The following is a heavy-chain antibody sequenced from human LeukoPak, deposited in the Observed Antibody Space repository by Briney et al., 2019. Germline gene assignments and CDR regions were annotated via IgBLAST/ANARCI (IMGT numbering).Heavy chain of an antibody. CDR1: GSTFSSYS. CDR2: IGARNGAT. J-gene: IGHJ4*02. V-gene: IGHV3-23*01. Sequence: GGSLRLSCAASGSTFSSYSMNWVRQAPGKGLEWVSSIGARNGATFFADSVKGRFTISRDNSKNTLYLQMNGLRAEDTAVYYCVKRAPVPGEQMSYFDYWGQGLLVTVSS. CDR3: VKRAPVPGEQMSYFDY. D-gene: IGHD6-19*01.